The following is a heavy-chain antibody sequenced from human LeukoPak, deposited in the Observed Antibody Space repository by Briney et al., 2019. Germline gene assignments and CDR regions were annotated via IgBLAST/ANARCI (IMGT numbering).Heavy chain of an antibody. V-gene: IGHV4-4*07. Sequence: SETLSLTCTVSGGSMSSYYWSWIRQPAGKGLEWIGRIFTSGHTNYNPSLNSRVTMSVDTSKNQFSPKLSSVTAADTAVYHCARSYDVSGYSVGFDYWGQGILVTVSS. CDR2: IFTSGHT. D-gene: IGHD3-22*01. CDR3: ARSYDVSGYSVGFDY. CDR1: GGSMSSYY. J-gene: IGHJ4*02.